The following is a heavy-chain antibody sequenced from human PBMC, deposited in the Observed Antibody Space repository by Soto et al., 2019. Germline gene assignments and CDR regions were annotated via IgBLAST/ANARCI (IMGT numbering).Heavy chain of an antibody. J-gene: IGHJ4*02. CDR1: GFIVTTKY. CDR2: IFPNGNT. V-gene: IGHV3-66*01. CDR3: VKDPWDY. Sequence: GGSLRLSCVASGFIVTTKYISWVRQAPGKGLDWVSVIFPNGNTYYPDSVKGRFTISRDNVKNAVYLQMNSLRADDTAVYYCVKDPWDYWGQGTLVTVS.